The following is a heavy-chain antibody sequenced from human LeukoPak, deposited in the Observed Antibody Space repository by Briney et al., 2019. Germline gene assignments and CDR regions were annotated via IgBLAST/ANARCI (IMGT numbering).Heavy chain of an antibody. V-gene: IGHV4-59*01. CDR3: ARGSVSGGSCYSN. J-gene: IGHJ4*02. CDR2: VSDSGST. CDR1: GGSISRDY. D-gene: IGHD2-15*01. Sequence: SETLSLTCTVSGGSISRDYWSWSRQPPGKGLEWIGYVSDSGSTNYNPSLKSRVTISVDTSKNQVSLKLTSVTAADTAVYYCARGSVSGGSCYSNWGQGSLVTVSS.